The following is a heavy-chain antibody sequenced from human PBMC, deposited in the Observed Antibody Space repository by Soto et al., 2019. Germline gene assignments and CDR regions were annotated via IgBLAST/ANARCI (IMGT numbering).Heavy chain of an antibody. D-gene: IGHD2-2*01. CDR3: ARAPHIVLVPAAYYYYYYGMDV. CDR1: GGTFSSYA. J-gene: IGHJ6*02. Sequence: GASVKVSCKASGGTFSSYAISWVRQAPGQGLEWMGGIIPIFGTANYAQKFQGRVTITADESTSTAYMELSSLRSEDTAVYYCARAPHIVLVPAAYYYYYYGMDVWGQGTTVTVSS. V-gene: IGHV1-69*13. CDR2: IIPIFGTA.